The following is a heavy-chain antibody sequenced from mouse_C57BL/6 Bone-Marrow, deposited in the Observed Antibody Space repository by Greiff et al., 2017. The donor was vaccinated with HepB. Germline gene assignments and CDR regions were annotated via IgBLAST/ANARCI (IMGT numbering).Heavy chain of an antibody. D-gene: IGHD1-1*01. CDR2: IHPNSGST. CDR3: ARLTTVVSRFDY. V-gene: IGHV1-64*01. CDR1: GYTFTSYW. J-gene: IGHJ2*01. Sequence: VQLQQPGAELVKPGASVKLSCKASGYTFTSYWMHWVKQRPGQGLEWIGMIHPNSGSTNYNEKFKSKATLTVDKSSSTAYMQLSSLTSEDSAVYYCARLTTVVSRFDYWGQGTTLTVSS.